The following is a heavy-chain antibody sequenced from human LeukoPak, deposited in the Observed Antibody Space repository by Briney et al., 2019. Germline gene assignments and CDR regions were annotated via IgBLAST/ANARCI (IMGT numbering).Heavy chain of an antibody. CDR1: SGAISSYY. J-gene: IGHJ4*02. V-gene: IGHV4-59*01. Sequence: SETLSLTCTVSSGAISSYYWRWIRQPPGKGLEWIGYIYYSGGTKYNPSLMSRATISVDRAQSQFSLSLTSVTAADTAVYYCARDGLYDSNGYYMDSWGQGTLVIVSS. CDR3: ARDGLYDSNGYYMDS. CDR2: IYYSGGT. D-gene: IGHD3-22*01.